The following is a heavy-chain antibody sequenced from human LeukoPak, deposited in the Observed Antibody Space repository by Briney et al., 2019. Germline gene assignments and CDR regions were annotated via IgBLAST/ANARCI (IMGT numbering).Heavy chain of an antibody. CDR1: GGSISSYY. D-gene: IGHD3-3*01. CDR2: IYTSGST. V-gene: IGHV4-4*07. Sequence: SETLSLTCTVSGGSISSYYWSWIRQPAGKGLEWIGRIYTSGSTNYNPSLKSRVTMSVDTSKNQFSLKLSSVTAADTAVYYCARDRLWSGYPAYYYYYMDVWGKGTTVTVSS. J-gene: IGHJ6*03. CDR3: ARDRLWSGYPAYYYYYMDV.